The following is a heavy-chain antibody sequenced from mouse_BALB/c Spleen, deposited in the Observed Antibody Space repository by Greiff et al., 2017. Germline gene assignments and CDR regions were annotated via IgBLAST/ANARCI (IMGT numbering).Heavy chain of an antibody. D-gene: IGHD1-1*01. CDR2: IRNKANGYTT. Sequence: EVKLMESGGGLVQPGGSLRLSCATSGFTFTDYYMSWVRQPPGKALEWLGFIRNKANGYTTEYSASVKGRFTISRDNSQSILYLQMNTLRAEDSATYYCARVSIYYYGSSYWYFDVWGAGTTVTVSS. J-gene: IGHJ1*01. CDR3: ARVSIYYYGSSYWYFDV. CDR1: GFTFTDYY. V-gene: IGHV7-3*02.